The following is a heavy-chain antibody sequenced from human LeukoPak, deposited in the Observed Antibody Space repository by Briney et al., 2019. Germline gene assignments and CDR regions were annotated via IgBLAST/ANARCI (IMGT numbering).Heavy chain of an antibody. CDR2: INHSGST. Sequence: SETLSLTCAVYGGSFSGHYWSWIRQPPGKGLEWIGEINHSGSTNYNPSLKSRVTISVDTSKNQFSLKLSSVTAADTAVYYCARGIYYGSGSYPPPSDYWGRGTLVTVSS. D-gene: IGHD3-10*01. CDR1: GGSFSGHY. CDR3: ARGIYYGSGSYPPPSDY. J-gene: IGHJ4*02. V-gene: IGHV4-34*01.